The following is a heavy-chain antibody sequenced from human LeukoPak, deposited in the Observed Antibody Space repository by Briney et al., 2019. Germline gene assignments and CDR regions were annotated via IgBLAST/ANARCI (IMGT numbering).Heavy chain of an antibody. CDR3: AKLLIDGIVGATDYFDY. Sequence: GGSLRLSCAASGFTFSSYGMHWVRQAPGKGLEWVAVISYDGSNKYYADSVKGRFTISRDNSKNTLYLQMNSLRAGDTAVYYCAKLLIDGIVGATDYFDYWGQGTLVTVSS. V-gene: IGHV3-30*18. J-gene: IGHJ4*02. CDR2: ISYDGSNK. CDR1: GFTFSSYG. D-gene: IGHD1-26*01.